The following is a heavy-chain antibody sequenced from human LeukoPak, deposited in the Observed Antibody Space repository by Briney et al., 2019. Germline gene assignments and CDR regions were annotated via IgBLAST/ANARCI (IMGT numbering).Heavy chain of an antibody. D-gene: IGHD3/OR15-3a*01. V-gene: IGHV4-38-2*02. CDR3: ARQTGSGLFILP. J-gene: IGHJ4*02. CDR1: GYSISSGYY. Sequence: PSETLSLTCTVSGYSISSGYYWGWIRQPPGKGLEWIGSIYHSGSTYYNPSLKSRVTISVDTSKNQFSLKLSSVTAADTAVYYCARQTGSGLFILPGGQGTLVTVSS. CDR2: IYHSGST.